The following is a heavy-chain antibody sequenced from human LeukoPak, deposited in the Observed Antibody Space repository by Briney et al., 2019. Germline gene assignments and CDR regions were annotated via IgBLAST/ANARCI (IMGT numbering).Heavy chain of an antibody. CDR1: GYSISSGYY. V-gene: IGHV4-38-2*01. D-gene: IGHD5-18*01. CDR2: IYHSGST. Sequence: WETLSLTCAVSGYSISSGYYWGWIRQPPGKGLEWIGSIYHSGSTYYNPSLKSRVTISVDTSKNQFSLKLSSVTAADTAVYYCARHSYERGYSYGGHFDYWGQGTLVTVSS. CDR3: ARHSYERGYSYGGHFDY. J-gene: IGHJ4*02.